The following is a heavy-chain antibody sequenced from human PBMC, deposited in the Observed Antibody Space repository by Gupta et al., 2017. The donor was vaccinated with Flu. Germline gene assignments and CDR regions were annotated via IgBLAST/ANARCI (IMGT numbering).Heavy chain of an antibody. CDR1: GLALCTDA. J-gene: IGHJ4*02. V-gene: IGHV3-23*01. CDR2: ISNSGSGT. CDR3: AKEIGAIGTPNFDY. Sequence: EVQLLESGGGLVQPGGSLRPACVASGLALCTDAMSWVRQAPGKGLEWVSGISNSGSGTFYADSVKGRFTISRDNSKNMVSLQMDSLRADDTAVYYCAKEIGAIGTPNFDYWGQGTLVTVSS. D-gene: IGHD1-26*01.